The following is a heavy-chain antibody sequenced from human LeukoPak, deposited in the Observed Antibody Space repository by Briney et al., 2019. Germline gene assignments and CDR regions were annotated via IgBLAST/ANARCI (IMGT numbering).Heavy chain of an antibody. D-gene: IGHD3-10*01. CDR1: GFTVSSNY. V-gene: IGHV3-53*01. CDR3: ARHGSITMVRGRLRYYYMDV. CDR2: IYSGGST. J-gene: IGHJ6*03. Sequence: SGGSLRLSCAASGFTVSSNYMSWVRQAPGKGLEWVSVIYSGGSTYYADSVKGRFTTSRDNSKNTLYLQMNSLRAEDTAVYYCARHGSITMVRGRLRYYYMDVWGKGTTVTISS.